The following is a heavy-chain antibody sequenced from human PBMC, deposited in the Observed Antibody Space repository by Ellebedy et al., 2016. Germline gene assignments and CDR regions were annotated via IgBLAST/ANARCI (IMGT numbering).Heavy chain of an antibody. CDR1: GFTFSSYW. D-gene: IGHD3-10*01. CDR3: ARDTGSGSYPKALDY. CDR2: ISSSSSTI. Sequence: GGSLRLSCAASGFTFSSYWMSWVRQAPGKGLEWVSYISSSSSTIYYADSVKGRFTISRDNAKNSLYLQMNSLRDEDTAVYYCARDTGSGSYPKALDYWGQGTLVTVSS. V-gene: IGHV3-48*02. J-gene: IGHJ4*02.